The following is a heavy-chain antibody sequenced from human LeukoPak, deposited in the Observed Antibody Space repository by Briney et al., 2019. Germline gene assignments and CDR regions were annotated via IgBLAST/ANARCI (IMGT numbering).Heavy chain of an antibody. CDR2: IYYSGST. V-gene: IGHV4-39*01. J-gene: IGHJ3*02. CDR1: GGSISSSSYY. D-gene: IGHD3-22*01. Sequence: SETLSLTCTVSGGSISSSSYYWGWIRQPPGKGLEWIGSIYYSGSTYYNPSLKSRVTISVDTSKNQFSPKLSSVTAADTAVYYCARQVSYYDSSGYYYSAFDIWGQGTMVTVSS. CDR3: ARQVSYYDSSGYYYSAFDI.